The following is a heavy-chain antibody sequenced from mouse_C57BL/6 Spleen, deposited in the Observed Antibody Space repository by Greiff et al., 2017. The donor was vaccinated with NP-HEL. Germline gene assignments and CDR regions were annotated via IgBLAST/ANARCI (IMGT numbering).Heavy chain of an antibody. Sequence: EVQLVESGAELVKPGASVKLSCTASGFNIKDYYMHWVKQRTEQGLAWIGRIDPEDGETKYAPKFQGKATITADTSSNTAYLQLSSLTSEDTAVYYCARWRDYGSRPYAMDYWGQGTSVTVSS. V-gene: IGHV14-2*01. CDR1: GFNIKDYY. CDR3: ARWRDYGSRPYAMDY. D-gene: IGHD1-1*01. CDR2: IDPEDGET. J-gene: IGHJ4*01.